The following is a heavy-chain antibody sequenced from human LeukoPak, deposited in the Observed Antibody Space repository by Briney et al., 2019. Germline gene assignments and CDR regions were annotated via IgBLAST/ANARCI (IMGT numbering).Heavy chain of an antibody. Sequence: SETLSLTCTVSGGSISSGSYYWSWIRQPAGKGLEWIGRIYTNVPTNYNPSLKSRVTLSVDTSKNQFSLKLSSVTAADTAVYYCARVSGSYGGDYYYYMDVWGKGTTVTISS. CDR1: GGSISSGSYY. CDR3: ARVSGSYGGDYYYYMDV. D-gene: IGHD1-26*01. J-gene: IGHJ6*03. V-gene: IGHV4-61*02. CDR2: IYTNVPT.